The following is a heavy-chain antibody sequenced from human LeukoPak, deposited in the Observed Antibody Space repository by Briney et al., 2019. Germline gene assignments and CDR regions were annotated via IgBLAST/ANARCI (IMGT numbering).Heavy chain of an antibody. J-gene: IGHJ6*03. Sequence: SVKVSCKASGGTFSSYAISWVRQAPGQGLEWMGGIIPIFGTANYAQKFQGRVTMTRDTSTSTVYMELSSLRSEDTAVYYCAKGPSITMIRGGQWYYYMDVWGKGTTVTISS. CDR2: IIPIFGTA. V-gene: IGHV1-69*05. D-gene: IGHD3-10*01. CDR3: AKGPSITMIRGGQWYYYMDV. CDR1: GGTFSSYA.